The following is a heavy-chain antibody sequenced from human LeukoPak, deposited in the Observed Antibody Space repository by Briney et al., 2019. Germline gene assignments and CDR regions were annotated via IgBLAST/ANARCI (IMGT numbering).Heavy chain of an antibody. V-gene: IGHV4-61*02. J-gene: IGHJ4*02. CDR2: IYTSGST. CDR3: AREGGKMTTYDY. CDR1: GGSISSGSYY. D-gene: IGHD5-24*01. Sequence: SETLSLTCTVSGGSISSGSYYWSWIRQPAGKGLEWIGRIYTSGSTNYNPSLKSRVTISVDTSKNQFSLKLSSVTAADTAVYYCAREGGKMTTYDYWGQGTLVTVSS.